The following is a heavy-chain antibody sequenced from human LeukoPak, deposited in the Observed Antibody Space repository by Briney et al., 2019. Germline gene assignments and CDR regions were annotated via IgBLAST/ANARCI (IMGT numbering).Heavy chain of an antibody. Sequence: SVKVSCKASGGTFSRYAISWVRQAPGQGLEWMGGIIPIFGTANFAQKFQGRVTITAYESTTTAYMELTSLRSEDTAVYYCARNIVVVPEVDYYYYYMDVWGKGTTVTVSS. CDR2: IIPIFGTA. V-gene: IGHV1-69*13. CDR3: ARNIVVVPEVDYYYYYMDV. D-gene: IGHD2-2*01. CDR1: GGTFSRYA. J-gene: IGHJ6*03.